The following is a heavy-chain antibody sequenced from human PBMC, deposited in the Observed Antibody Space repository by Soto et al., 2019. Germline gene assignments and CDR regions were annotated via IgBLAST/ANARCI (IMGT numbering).Heavy chain of an antibody. CDR1: GGSISSYY. D-gene: IGHD2-2*01. Sequence: SETLSLTCTVSGGSISSYYWSWIRQPPGKGLEWIGYIYYSGSTNYNPSLKSRVTISVDTSKNQFSLKLSSVTAADTAVYYCARRYCSSTSCYPDYWGQGTLVTVSS. V-gene: IGHV4-59*08. J-gene: IGHJ4*02. CDR3: ARRYCSSTSCYPDY. CDR2: IYYSGST.